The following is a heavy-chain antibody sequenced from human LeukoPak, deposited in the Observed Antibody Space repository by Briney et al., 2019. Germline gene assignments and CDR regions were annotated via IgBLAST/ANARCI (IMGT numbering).Heavy chain of an antibody. CDR3: AKLPAVVCYYYYGMDV. J-gene: IGHJ6*02. D-gene: IGHD6-19*01. Sequence: GGSLRLSCAASGFTFSSYAMSWARQAPGKGLEWVSAISGSGGSTYYADSVKGRLTISRDNSKNTLYLQMNSLRAEDTAVYYGAKLPAVVCYYYYGMDVWGQGTTVTVSS. CDR1: GFTFSSYA. CDR2: ISGSGGST. V-gene: IGHV3-23*01.